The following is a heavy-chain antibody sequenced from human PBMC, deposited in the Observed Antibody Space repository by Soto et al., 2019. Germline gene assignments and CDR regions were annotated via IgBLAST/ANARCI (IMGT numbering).Heavy chain of an antibody. CDR3: ARDGYSYGPSIYYYYGMDV. J-gene: IGHJ6*02. Sequence: ASVKVSCKASGYTFTSYYMHWVRQAPGQGLEWMGIINPSGGSTSYAQKFQGRVTMTRDTSMSTVYMELSSLRSEDTAVYYCARDGYSYGPSIYYYYGMDVWGQGTTVTVSS. CDR2: INPSGGST. D-gene: IGHD5-18*01. CDR1: GYTFTSYY. V-gene: IGHV1-46*01.